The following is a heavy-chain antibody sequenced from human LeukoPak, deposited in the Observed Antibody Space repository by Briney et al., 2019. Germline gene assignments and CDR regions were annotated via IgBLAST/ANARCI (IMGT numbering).Heavy chain of an antibody. CDR1: GFTFSSYW. V-gene: IGHV3-74*01. Sequence: PGGSPRLSRAASGFTFSSYWMHWVRQAPGKGLVWVSRINSDGSSTSYADSVRGRFTISRDNAKNTLYLQMNSPRAEDTAVYYCARESRNTMPGMDVWGQGTTVTVSS. D-gene: IGHD2-2*01. CDR2: INSDGSST. J-gene: IGHJ6*02. CDR3: ARESRNTMPGMDV.